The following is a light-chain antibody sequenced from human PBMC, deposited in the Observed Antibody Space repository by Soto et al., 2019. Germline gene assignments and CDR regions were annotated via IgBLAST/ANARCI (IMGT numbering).Light chain of an antibody. Sequence: QTVVTQEPSFSVSPGGTVTLTCGLSTGSVSTNYYPSWYQQTPGQPPRTLIFNTKTRSSGVPDRFSGSIVGNKAALTITGAQADDECDYYCLLYTGSGIVIFGGGTKVTVL. CDR1: TGSVSTNYY. CDR3: LLYTGSGIVI. CDR2: NTK. V-gene: IGLV8-61*01. J-gene: IGLJ2*01.